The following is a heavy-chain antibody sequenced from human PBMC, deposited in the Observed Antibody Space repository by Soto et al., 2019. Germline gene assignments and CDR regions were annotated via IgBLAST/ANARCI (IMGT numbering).Heavy chain of an antibody. CDR1: GGSISSYY. D-gene: IGHD3-22*01. Sequence: SETLSLTCTVSGGSISSYYWSWIRQPAGKGLEWIGRIYTSGSTNYNPSLKSRVTMSVDTSKNQFSLKLSSVTAADTAVYYCARNGYYYDSSGYYFAYWGQGTLVTVSS. CDR3: ARNGYYYDSSGYYFAY. J-gene: IGHJ4*02. CDR2: IYTSGST. V-gene: IGHV4-4*07.